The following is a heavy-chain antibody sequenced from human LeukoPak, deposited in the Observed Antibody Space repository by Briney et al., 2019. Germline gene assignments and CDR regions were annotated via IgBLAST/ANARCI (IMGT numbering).Heavy chain of an antibody. D-gene: IGHD3-22*01. V-gene: IGHV3-48*03. CDR2: ISSSGRTK. CDR1: GITFSSYE. J-gene: IGHJ1*01. CDR3: VKDRQSGYYSDFYFQH. Sequence: GGSLRLSCAASGITFSSYEMNWVRQAPGKGLEWVSYISSSGRTKYYADSVKGRFTISRDNSKNTLYLQMNSLRAEDTALYSCVKDRQSGYYSDFYFQHWGQGTLVTVSS.